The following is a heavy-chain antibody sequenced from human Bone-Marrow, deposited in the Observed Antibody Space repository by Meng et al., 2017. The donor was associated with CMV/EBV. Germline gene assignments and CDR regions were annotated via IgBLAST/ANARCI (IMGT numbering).Heavy chain of an antibody. D-gene: IGHD2-2*01. V-gene: IGHV3-30*02. Sequence: GESLKISCAASGFSFSDYGMHWVRQAPGKGLEWVAVIGEDGTTEYYGGSVKGRFTIARDNSKSTLNLQMNSLRPEDTAVYYCAKWLGYCEGASCHGAGLWGLGTQVTVSS. CDR3: AKWLGYCEGASCHGAGL. J-gene: IGHJ4*02. CDR2: IGEDGTTE. CDR1: GFSFSDYG.